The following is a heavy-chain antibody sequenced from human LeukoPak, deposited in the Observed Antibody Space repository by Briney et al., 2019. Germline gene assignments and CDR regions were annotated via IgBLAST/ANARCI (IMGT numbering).Heavy chain of an antibody. Sequence: NPGGSLRLSCAASGFTVSNNYMSWVRQAPGKGLEWVSSISSSSSYIYYADSVKGRFTISRDNAKNSLYLQMNSLRAEDTAVYYCARDRGIAAHTLANYWGQGTLVTVSS. V-gene: IGHV3-21*01. CDR2: ISSSSSYI. J-gene: IGHJ4*02. CDR1: GFTVSNNY. D-gene: IGHD6-6*01. CDR3: ARDRGIAAHTLANY.